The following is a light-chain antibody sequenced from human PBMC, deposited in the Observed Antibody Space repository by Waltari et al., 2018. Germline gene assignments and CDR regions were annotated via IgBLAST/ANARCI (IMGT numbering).Light chain of an antibody. CDR1: TSNIVNEY. CDR3: GAWDSSVSAYV. V-gene: IGLV1-51*01. J-gene: IGLJ1*01. Sequence: QSVLTQPPSVSATPGQKVTISCSGSTSNIVNEYVSWYQQLPRTAPKLLIYKNDNRPSGIPDRFSGSKSGTSATLGITGLQTGDEAHYYCGAWDSSVSAYVFGTGTEVTVL. CDR2: KND.